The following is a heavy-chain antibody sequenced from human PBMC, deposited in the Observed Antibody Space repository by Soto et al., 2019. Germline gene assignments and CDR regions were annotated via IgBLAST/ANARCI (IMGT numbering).Heavy chain of an antibody. CDR1: GFTFGDHY. CDR2: SRNRQTGYTI. D-gene: IGHD2-21*02. CDR3: GSPQRRGRDWLYY. Sequence: EVRLVEWGGGLVQPGGSLRLSCAASGFTFGDHYMDWVRQAPGKGLEWVARSRNRQTGYTIEYAASVAGRFSISRAESASSVILQMNDLKTEDTAVYYCGSPQRRGRDWLYYWGQGTRVTVSS. J-gene: IGHJ4*02. V-gene: IGHV3-72*01.